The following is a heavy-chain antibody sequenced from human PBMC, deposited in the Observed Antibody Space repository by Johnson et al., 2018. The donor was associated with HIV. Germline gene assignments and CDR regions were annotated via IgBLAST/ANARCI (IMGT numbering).Heavy chain of an antibody. D-gene: IGHD3-22*01. J-gene: IGHJ3*02. CDR3: AREGDYYDSSGYWAAFDI. CDR1: GLTFSNYW. CDR2: INSDGGGT. V-gene: IGHV3-74*01. Sequence: VQLVESGGGLVQPGGSLRLSCVASGLTFSNYWMHWVRQAPGKGLVWVSRINSDGGGTNYADSVKGRFTISRDNSKNTLYLQMNSRRADDTAVYYCAREGDYYDSSGYWAAFDIWGQGTMVTVSS.